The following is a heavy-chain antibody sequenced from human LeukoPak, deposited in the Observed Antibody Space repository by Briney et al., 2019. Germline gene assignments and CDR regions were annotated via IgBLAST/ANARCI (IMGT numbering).Heavy chain of an antibody. CDR3: ARDHSSSSPYYYYYYGMDV. D-gene: IGHD6-6*01. CDR2: IWYDGSNK. J-gene: IGHJ6*02. Sequence: GGSLRLSCATSGFTFSSYGMHWVRQAPGKGLEWVAVIWYDGSNKYYADSVKGRFTISRDNSKNTLYLQMNSLRAEDTAVYYCARDHSSSSPYYYYYYGMDVWGQGTTVTVSS. V-gene: IGHV3-33*08. CDR1: GFTFSSYG.